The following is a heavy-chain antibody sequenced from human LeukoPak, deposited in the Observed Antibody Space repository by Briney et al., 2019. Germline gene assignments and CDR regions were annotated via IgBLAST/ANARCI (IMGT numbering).Heavy chain of an antibody. D-gene: IGHD3-10*01. Sequence: GETLRLSCAASGFTFSSYSMNWVRQAPGKGLEWVSYISSSSSTIYYADSVKGRFTISRDNAKNSLYLQMNSLRAEDTAVYYCARELTMVRGVIKPHFDYWGQGTLVTVSS. CDR1: GFTFSSYS. CDR2: ISSSSSTI. V-gene: IGHV3-48*01. J-gene: IGHJ4*02. CDR3: ARELTMVRGVIKPHFDY.